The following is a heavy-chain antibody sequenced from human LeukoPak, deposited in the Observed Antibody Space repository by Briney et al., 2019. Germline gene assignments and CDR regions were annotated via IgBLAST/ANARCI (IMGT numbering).Heavy chain of an antibody. J-gene: IGHJ4*02. CDR3: ARDSVAGTFIFDY. CDR2: IYSGGSA. CDR1: GFTVRSSY. Sequence: GGSLRLSCAASGFTVRSSYMSWVRQAPGKGLEWVSVIYSGGSAYYADSVKGRFTISRDNSKNTLYLQMNSLTAEDTAVYYCARDSVAGTFIFDYWGQGTLVTDSS. D-gene: IGHD6-19*01. V-gene: IGHV3-66*01.